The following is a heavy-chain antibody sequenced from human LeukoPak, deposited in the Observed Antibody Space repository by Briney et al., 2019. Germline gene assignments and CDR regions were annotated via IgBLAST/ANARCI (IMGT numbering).Heavy chain of an antibody. D-gene: IGHD3-10*01. V-gene: IGHV3-7*01. Sequence: PGGSLRLSCAASGFTFSSYWMSWVRQAPGKGLEWVANIKQDGSEKYYVDSVKGRFTISRDNAKNSLYLQMNSLRDEDTAVYYCAREYGSGSYVFDYWGQGTLVTVSS. CDR3: AREYGSGSYVFDY. CDR2: IKQDGSEK. CDR1: GFTFSSYW. J-gene: IGHJ4*02.